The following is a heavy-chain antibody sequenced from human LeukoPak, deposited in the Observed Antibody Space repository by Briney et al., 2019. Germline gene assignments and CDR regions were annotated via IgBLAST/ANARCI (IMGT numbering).Heavy chain of an antibody. CDR3: AKAVPKAVVTPSFDY. CDR1: GFTFSSYG. CDR2: ISGSAVST. D-gene: IGHD4-23*01. J-gene: IGHJ4*02. Sequence: GGSLRLSCTASGFTFSSYGMCWVRPAPGKGLELVSAISGSAVSTYYADSVKGRFTISRDNSKNTLYLQMNSLRVEDTAVYYCAKAVPKAVVTPSFDYWGQGTQVTVSS. V-gene: IGHV3-23*01.